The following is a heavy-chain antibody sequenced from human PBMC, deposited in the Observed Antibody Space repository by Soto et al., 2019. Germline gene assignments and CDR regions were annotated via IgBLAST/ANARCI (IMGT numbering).Heavy chain of an antibody. Sequence: QVQLQESGPGLIKPSETLSLTCDVSGFSISSGYYWSWVRQPPGKGLEWIGSIYRSGSSYHNPSLESRLTVSIDLSKNQFSLKLASVTAADTAIYYCAREKVGTTFFDNWGQGTQVTVSS. CDR2: IYRSGSS. V-gene: IGHV4-38-2*02. J-gene: IGHJ4*02. CDR1: GFSISSGYY. CDR3: AREKVGTTFFDN. D-gene: IGHD1-1*01.